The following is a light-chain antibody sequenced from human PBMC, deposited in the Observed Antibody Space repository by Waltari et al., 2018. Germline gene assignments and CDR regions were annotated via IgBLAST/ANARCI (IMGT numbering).Light chain of an antibody. V-gene: IGLV2-14*01. J-gene: IGLJ2*01. CDR2: EIS. CDR1: SSDICHYNY. CDR3: TSYTYSDTLA. Sequence: QSALTQPASVSASPGQSITISCTGTSSDICHYNYVSWYQQHPGKAPKLIIYEISSRPYGVSNRYSGSKSGNTASLTISGLRGEDEADYYCTSYTYSDTLAFGGGTKLTVL.